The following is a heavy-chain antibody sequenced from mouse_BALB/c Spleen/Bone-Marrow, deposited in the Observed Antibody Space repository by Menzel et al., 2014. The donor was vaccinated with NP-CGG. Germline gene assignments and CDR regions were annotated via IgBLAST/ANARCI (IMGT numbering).Heavy chain of an antibody. CDR1: GYAFTDYL. J-gene: IGHJ1*01. D-gene: IGHD4-1*01. Sequence: QVQLQQPGAELARPGTSVKVSCKASGYAFTDYLIEWVKQRPGQGLEWIGVINPGSGGTHYNEKFKGEATLTADKSSSTAYMQLSSLTSDDSAVYFCARWLGPGWYFDVWGAGTTVTVSS. CDR2: INPGSGGT. V-gene: IGHV1-54*01. CDR3: ARWLGPGWYFDV.